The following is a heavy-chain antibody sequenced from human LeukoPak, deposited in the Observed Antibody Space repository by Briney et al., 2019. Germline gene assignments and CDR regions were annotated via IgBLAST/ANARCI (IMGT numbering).Heavy chain of an antibody. CDR1: GFTFSSYA. J-gene: IGHJ6*02. D-gene: IGHD6-13*01. V-gene: IGHV3-64D*06. Sequence: GGSLRLSCSASGFTFSSYAMHWVRQAPGKGLQYDSAISSNGGSTYYADSVKGRFTISRDNSKNTLYLQMSSLRAEDTAVYYCVKEGIAAAGTGGDYYYGMDVWGQGTTVTVSS. CDR2: ISSNGGST. CDR3: VKEGIAAAGTGGDYYYGMDV.